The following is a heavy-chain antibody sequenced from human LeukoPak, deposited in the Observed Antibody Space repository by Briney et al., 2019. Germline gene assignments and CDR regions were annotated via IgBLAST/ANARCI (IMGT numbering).Heavy chain of an antibody. CDR3: ARDQFFYDSSGYYSTEYYLDY. V-gene: IGHV3-20*04. CDR2: INLNGGGT. J-gene: IGHJ4*02. Sequence: GGSLRLSCAASGFNFDDFGMSWVRQAPGKGLEWISGINLNGGGTGYADSVKGRFTISRDSAKNSLYLQMNSLRAEDTALYYCARDQFFYDSSGYYSTEYYLDYWGQGTLVTVSS. CDR1: GFNFDDFG. D-gene: IGHD3-22*01.